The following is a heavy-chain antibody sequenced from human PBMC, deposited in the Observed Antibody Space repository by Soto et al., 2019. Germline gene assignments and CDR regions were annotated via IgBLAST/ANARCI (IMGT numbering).Heavy chain of an antibody. CDR2: TNHSGST. D-gene: IGHD6-19*01. CDR1: GCSISSSGFC. CDR3: ARTYSSGWYMSY. J-gene: IGHJ4*02. Sequence: PSETLSLSCAVSGCSISSSGFCWCWDRQPPGKGLEWIAETNHSGSTNYSPSLKSRVTISVDKSKNHFSLKVTSVTAADTAVYYCARTYSSGWYMSYWGQGILVTVSS. V-gene: IGHV4-4*02.